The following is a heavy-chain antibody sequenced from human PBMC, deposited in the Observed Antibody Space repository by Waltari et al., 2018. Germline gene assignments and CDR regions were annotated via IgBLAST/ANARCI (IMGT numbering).Heavy chain of an antibody. CDR3: ARDIEGSLWFREGDYYYMDV. D-gene: IGHD3-10*01. CDR2: IKQDGSEK. CDR1: GGSFSGYY. J-gene: IGHJ6*03. Sequence: VQLQQLGAGLLKPSETLSLTCAVYGGSFSGYYWSWIRQPPGKGLEWVANIKQDGSEKYYVDSVKGRFTISRDNAKNSLYLQMNSLRAEDTAVYYCARDIEGSLWFREGDYYYMDVWGKGTTVTVSS. V-gene: IGHV3-7*01.